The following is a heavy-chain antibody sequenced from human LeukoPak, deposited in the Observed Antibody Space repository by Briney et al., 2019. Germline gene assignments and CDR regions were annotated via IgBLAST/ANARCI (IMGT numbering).Heavy chain of an antibody. Sequence: GRSLRPACAASGFTLTSYSMNWARQPPGKGRGWVSSISSSSIYIYYADSVKGRFTIYRDNAKNSLYLQMNSLRAEDTGVYYCARAALSTYWFDPWGQGTLVTVSS. J-gene: IGHJ5*02. CDR2: ISSSSIYI. CDR1: GFTLTSYS. D-gene: IGHD2-15*01. CDR3: ARAALSTYWFDP. V-gene: IGHV3-21*01.